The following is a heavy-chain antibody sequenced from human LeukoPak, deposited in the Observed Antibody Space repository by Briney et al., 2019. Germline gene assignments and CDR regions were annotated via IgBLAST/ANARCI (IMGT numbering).Heavy chain of an antibody. CDR2: ISSSSSYI. Sequence: GGSLRLSCAASGFTFSSYSMNWVRQAPGKGLEWVSSISSSSSYIYYADSVKGRFTISRDNAKNSLYLQMNSLRAEDTAVYYCARDSVGSSWYGPYWGQGTLVTVSS. CDR3: ARDSVGSSWYGPY. D-gene: IGHD6-13*01. J-gene: IGHJ4*02. V-gene: IGHV3-21*04. CDR1: GFTFSSYS.